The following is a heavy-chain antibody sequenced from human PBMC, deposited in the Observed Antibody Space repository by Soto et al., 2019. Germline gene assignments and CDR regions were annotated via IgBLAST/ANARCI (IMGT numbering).Heavy chain of an antibody. Sequence: GASVKVSCKVSGYTLTELSMHWVRQAPGKGLEWMGGFDPEDGETIYAQKFQGRVTMTEDTSTDTAYMELSSLRSEDTAMYYCATPTAAGTNYYYGMDVWGQGTKVTVSS. CDR2: FDPEDGET. J-gene: IGHJ6*02. CDR3: ATPTAAGTNYYYGMDV. D-gene: IGHD6-13*01. V-gene: IGHV1-24*01. CDR1: GYTLTELS.